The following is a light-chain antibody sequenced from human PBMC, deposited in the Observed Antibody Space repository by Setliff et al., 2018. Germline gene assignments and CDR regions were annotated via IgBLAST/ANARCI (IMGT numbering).Light chain of an antibody. CDR1: SSDVGGYNY. CDR3: CSYAGSYTYV. Sequence: QSVLTQPPSASGSPGQSVTISCTGTSSDVGGYNYVSWYQQHPGKAPKVMIYDVSKRPSGVPDRFSGSKSGNTASLTISGLQAEDEAEYYCCSYAGSYTYVFGTGTKGTVL. J-gene: IGLJ1*01. CDR2: DVS. V-gene: IGLV2-11*01.